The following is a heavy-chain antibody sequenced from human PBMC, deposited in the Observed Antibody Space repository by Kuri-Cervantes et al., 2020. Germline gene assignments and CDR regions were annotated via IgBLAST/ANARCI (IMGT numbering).Heavy chain of an antibody. Sequence: ESLKISCAASGFTFSSHNMNWVRQPPGKGLEWIGEINHSGSTNYNPSLKSRVTISVDTSKNQFSLKLSSVTAADTAVYYCARDWVSIAAAGTWDAFDIWGQGTMVTVSS. CDR3: ARDWVSIAAAGTWDAFDI. J-gene: IGHJ3*02. CDR1: GFTFSSHN. CDR2: INHSGST. D-gene: IGHD6-13*01. V-gene: IGHV4-34*01.